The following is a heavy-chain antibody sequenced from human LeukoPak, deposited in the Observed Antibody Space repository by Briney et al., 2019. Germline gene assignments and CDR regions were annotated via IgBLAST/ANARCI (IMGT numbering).Heavy chain of an antibody. D-gene: IGHD3-22*01. V-gene: IGHV4-34*01. CDR1: GGSFSGYY. CDR3: ARGPGYYNSSGSTD. Sequence: SETLSLTCAVYGGSFSGYYGSWSRQPPGKGLEWIGEINHSGSTNYNPSLKSRVTISVDTSKNQFSLKLSSVTAADTAVYYCARGPGYYNSSGSTDCGERTLVTVSS. CDR2: INHSGST. J-gene: IGHJ4*02.